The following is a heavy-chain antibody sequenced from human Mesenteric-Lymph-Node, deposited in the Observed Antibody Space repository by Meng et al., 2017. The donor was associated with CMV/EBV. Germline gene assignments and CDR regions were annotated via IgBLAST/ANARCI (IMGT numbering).Heavy chain of an antibody. V-gene: IGHV3-11*01. CDR1: GFTFSDYY. D-gene: IGHD2-2*01. CDR2: ISSSGSTI. J-gene: IGHJ4*02. Sequence: GESLKISCAASGFTFSDYYMSWIRQAPGKGLEWVSYISSSGSTIYYADSVKGRFTISRDNAKNSLYLQMNSLRAEDTTVYYCARDSDRFVVVPAAILVYWGQGTLVTVSS. CDR3: ARDSDRFVVVPAAILVY.